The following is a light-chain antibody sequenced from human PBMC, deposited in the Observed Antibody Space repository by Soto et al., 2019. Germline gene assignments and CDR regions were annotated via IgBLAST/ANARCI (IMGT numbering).Light chain of an antibody. Sequence: DIXXTQSPSSLSASVGDRVTFTCRASQYISTYLNWYQQKPGQAPKLLIYTASSLQGGVPARFSGSGSGTDFTLTISSLQPEDVATYYCQQTYVTPPYTFGQGTKVEIK. V-gene: IGKV1-39*01. CDR1: QYISTY. J-gene: IGKJ2*01. CDR2: TAS. CDR3: QQTYVTPPYT.